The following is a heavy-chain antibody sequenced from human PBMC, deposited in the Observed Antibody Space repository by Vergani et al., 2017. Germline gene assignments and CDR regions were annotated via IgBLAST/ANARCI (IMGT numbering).Heavy chain of an antibody. CDR2: ISSSSSYT. V-gene: IGHV3-11*05. CDR1: GFTFSDYY. D-gene: IGHD6-13*01. J-gene: IGHJ4*02. CDR3: AXDGPNGIAAAGRNSPPDY. Sequence: QVQLVESGGGLVKPGGSLRLSCAATGFTFSDYYMSWIRQAPGKGLEWVSYISSSSSYTNYADSVKGRFTISRDNAKNSLYLQMNSLRAEDTAVYYCAXDGPNGIAAAGRNSPPDYWGQGTLVTVSS.